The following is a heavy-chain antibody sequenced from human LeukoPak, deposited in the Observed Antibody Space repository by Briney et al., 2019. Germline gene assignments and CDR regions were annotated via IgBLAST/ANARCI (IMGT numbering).Heavy chain of an antibody. CDR2: IIPIFGTA. D-gene: IGHD2-2*01. V-gene: IGHV1-69*05. J-gene: IGHJ5*02. CDR1: GGTFSSYA. CDR3: ATYQHARFDP. Sequence: GASVKVSCKASGGTFSSYAISWVRQAPGQGLEWMGGIIPIFGTANYAQKFQGRVTITMDESTSTAYMELSSLRSEDTAVYYCATYQHARFDPWGQGTLVTVSS.